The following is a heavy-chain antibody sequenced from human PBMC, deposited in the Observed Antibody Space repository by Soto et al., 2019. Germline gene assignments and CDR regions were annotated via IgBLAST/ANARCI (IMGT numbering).Heavy chain of an antibody. CDR3: ARMIQLERRSPLTEPYFDY. D-gene: IGHD1-1*01. CDR1: GGSISSYY. J-gene: IGHJ4*02. Sequence: SETLSLTCTVSGGSISSYYWSWIRQPPGKGLEWIGYIYYSGSTNYNPSLKSRVTISLDTSKNQFSLKLSSVTAADTAVYYCARMIQLERRSPLTEPYFDYWGQGTLVTVSS. CDR2: IYYSGST. V-gene: IGHV4-59*08.